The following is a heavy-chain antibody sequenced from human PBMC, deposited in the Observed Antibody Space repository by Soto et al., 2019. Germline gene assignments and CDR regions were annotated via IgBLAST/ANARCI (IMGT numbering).Heavy chain of an antibody. Sequence: EVALLESGGGLVQPGGSLRLSCEVSGVAFSFYSMSWVRQAPGKGLEWVASISGNGATTYYAASGKGRFTFSRDNSKNTGHLQMNSLRGEDTAVYSCAKERGGFTSGWDFFDFWGQGTLVTVSS. CDR2: ISGNGATT. CDR3: AKERGGFTSGWDFFDF. V-gene: IGHV3-23*01. D-gene: IGHD6-19*01. J-gene: IGHJ4*02. CDR1: GVAFSFYS.